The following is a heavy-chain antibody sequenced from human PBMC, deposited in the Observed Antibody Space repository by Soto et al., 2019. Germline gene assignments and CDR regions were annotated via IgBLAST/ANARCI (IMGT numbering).Heavy chain of an antibody. V-gene: IGHV3-23*01. CDR3: AKDRSSTTYYDFWSGYPFDY. Sequence: PVGSLRLSCAASGFTFSSYAMSWVRQAPGKGLEWVSAISGSGGSTYYADSVKGRFTISRDNSKNTLYLQMNSLRAEDTAVYYCAKDRSSTTYYDFWSGYPFDYWGQGTLVTVSS. CDR2: ISGSGGST. CDR1: GFTFSSYA. D-gene: IGHD3-3*01. J-gene: IGHJ4*02.